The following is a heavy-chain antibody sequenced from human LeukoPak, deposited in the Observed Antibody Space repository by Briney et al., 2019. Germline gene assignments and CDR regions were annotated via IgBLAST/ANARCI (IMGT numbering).Heavy chain of an antibody. J-gene: IGHJ4*02. CDR2: IYYSGST. CDR1: GGSISSYY. V-gene: IGHV4-59*01. CDR3: ARGISGWYGQFDS. Sequence: PSETLSLTCTVSGGSISSYYWSWIRQPPGKGLEWIGYIYYSGSTNYNPSLKSRVTISVDTSKNQFSLKLSSVTAADTAVYYCARGISGWYGQFDSWGQGTLVTVSS. D-gene: IGHD6-19*01.